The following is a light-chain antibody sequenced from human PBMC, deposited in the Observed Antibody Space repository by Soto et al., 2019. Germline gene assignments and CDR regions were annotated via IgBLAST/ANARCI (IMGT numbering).Light chain of an antibody. Sequence: QSVLTQPASVSGSPGQSITISCTGTSSDVGAYNFVSWHQQHPGKAPKLMIYNVYDRPSGISYRFSGSKPGNTASLTISGLQGEDEADYYCSAYTVSRTYVFGTGTKATV. CDR2: NVY. J-gene: IGLJ1*01. CDR3: SAYTVSRTYV. CDR1: SSDVGAYNF. V-gene: IGLV2-14*03.